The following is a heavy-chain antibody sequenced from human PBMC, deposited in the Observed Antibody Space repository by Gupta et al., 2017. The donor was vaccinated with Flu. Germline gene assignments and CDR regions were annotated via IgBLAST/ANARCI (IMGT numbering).Heavy chain of an antibody. CDR1: GGNVSSYA. CDR2: IIGMFGTA. CDR3: ARGTTYYFVSSAY. V-gene: IGHV1-69*01. J-gene: IGHJ4*02. D-gene: IGHD3-22*01. Sequence: QVQLVQSGAEVKKPGSSVTVTCKAAGGNVSSYAIRWVRQAPGQGLEWMGGIIGMFGTASYAQKFQVRVTITADESTSTAYMELTSLRSEDTAVYYCARGTTYYFVSSAYWGQGTLVTVSS.